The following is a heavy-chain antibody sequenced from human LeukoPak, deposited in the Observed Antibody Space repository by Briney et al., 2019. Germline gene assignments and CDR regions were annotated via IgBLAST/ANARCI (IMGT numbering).Heavy chain of an antibody. CDR2: IYVYGAT. D-gene: IGHD2-15*01. CDR3: ARGVVGAPDDF. V-gene: IGHV4-4*07. CDR1: GASVSNSY. Sequence: PSETLSLTCSVSGASVSNSYWSWIRQPAGKGLEWIGRIYVYGATSYNPSLKSRVTMSVDTSKSQFSLKLTSVTAADTAVYYCARGVVGAPDDFWGRGILVTVSS. J-gene: IGHJ4*02.